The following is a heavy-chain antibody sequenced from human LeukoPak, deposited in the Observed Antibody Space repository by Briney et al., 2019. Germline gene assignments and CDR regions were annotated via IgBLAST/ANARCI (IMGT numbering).Heavy chain of an antibody. CDR2: ISFSGSTI. D-gene: IGHD6-13*01. Sequence: GGSLRLSCAASGFTFTDYYMSWIRQAPGKGLEWISYISFSGSTIYYADSVKGRFTISRDNAKKSLYLQMNSLRAEDTAVYYCARDPSRIAAVGENWFDPWGQGTLVTVSS. CDR1: GFTFTDYY. J-gene: IGHJ5*02. V-gene: IGHV3-11*01. CDR3: ARDPSRIAAVGENWFDP.